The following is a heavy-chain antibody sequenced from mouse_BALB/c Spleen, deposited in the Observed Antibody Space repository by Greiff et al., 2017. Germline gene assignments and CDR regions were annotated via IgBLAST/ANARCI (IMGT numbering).Heavy chain of an antibody. V-gene: IGHV3-2*02. CDR3: ASGEGYFDY. CDR2: ISYSGST. J-gene: IGHJ2*01. CDR1: GYSITSDYA. Sequence: EVQLQESGPGLVKPSQSLSLTCTVTGYSITSDYAWNWIRQFPGNKLEWMGYISYSGSTSYNPSLKSRISITRDTSKNQFFLQLNSVTTEDTATYYCASGEGYFDYWGQGTTLTVSS.